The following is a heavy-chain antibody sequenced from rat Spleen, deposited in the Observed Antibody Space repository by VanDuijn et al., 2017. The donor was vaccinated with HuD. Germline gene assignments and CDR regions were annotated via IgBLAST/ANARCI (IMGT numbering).Heavy chain of an antibody. CDR2: ISPSGGTT. D-gene: IGHD1-12*03. V-gene: IGHV5-25*01. CDR3: XXXGIXXXVIRNXXXAY. Sequence: EVQLVESGGGLVQPGRSLTLSCAASGFTFSDYDMAWVRQAPTKGLEWVASISPSGGTTYYRDSVKGRFTVSRDDAKSTLYLQMDSLGCVDTASHYCXXXGIXXXVIRNXXXAYWGQGTLVTVSS. J-gene: IGHJ3*01. CDR1: GFTFSDYD.